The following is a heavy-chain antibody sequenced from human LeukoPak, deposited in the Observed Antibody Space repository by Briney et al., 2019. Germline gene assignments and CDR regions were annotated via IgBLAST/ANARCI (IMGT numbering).Heavy chain of an antibody. CDR2: INPNSGGT. Sequence: GASVKVSCKASGYTFTGYYMHWVRQAPGQGLEWMGWINPNSGGTNYAQKFQGRVTMTRDTSINTAYMELSRLRSDDTAVYYCAGETPLLWFGELLSGFDPWGQGTLVTVSS. J-gene: IGHJ5*02. CDR1: GYTFTGYY. D-gene: IGHD3-10*01. V-gene: IGHV1-2*02. CDR3: AGETPLLWFGELLSGFDP.